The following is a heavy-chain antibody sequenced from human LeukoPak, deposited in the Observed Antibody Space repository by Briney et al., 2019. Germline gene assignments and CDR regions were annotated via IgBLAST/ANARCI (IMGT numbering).Heavy chain of an antibody. CDR2: ISYDGSNK. Sequence: GRSLRLSCAASGFTFSTYGMHWVRQAPGKGLEWVAVISYDGSNKYYADSVKGRFTISRDNSKDTLYLQMNSLRAEDTAVYYCARADYQLLASHFDYWGQGTLVTVSS. V-gene: IGHV3-30*03. CDR3: ARADYQLLASHFDY. CDR1: GFTFSTYG. J-gene: IGHJ4*02. D-gene: IGHD2-2*01.